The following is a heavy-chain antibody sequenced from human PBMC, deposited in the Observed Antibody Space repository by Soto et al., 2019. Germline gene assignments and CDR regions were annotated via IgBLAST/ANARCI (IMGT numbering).Heavy chain of an antibody. CDR1: GDSVSSYY. D-gene: IGHD5-12*01. CDR3: ARGTKWHDYYYRLDV. CDR2: IYYGGST. J-gene: IGHJ6*02. Sequence: PSETLSLTCTVSGDSVSSYYWSWIRQPPGKGLEWIGYIYYGGSTNYNPSLESRVTISVDTSNKQFSLTLTSVTAADTAVYYCARGTKWHDYYYRLDVWGQGTTVTVSS. V-gene: IGHV4-59*02.